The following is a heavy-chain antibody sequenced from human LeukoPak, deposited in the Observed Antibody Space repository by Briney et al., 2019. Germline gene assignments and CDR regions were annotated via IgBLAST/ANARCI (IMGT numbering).Heavy chain of an antibody. D-gene: IGHD3-10*01. CDR3: ARAWSLVRGVTLYYFDY. CDR2: INPNSGGT. V-gene: IGHV1-2*02. CDR1: GYTFTGYY. Sequence: ASVKVSCKASGYTFTGYYMHWVRQAPGQGLEWMGWINPNSGGTNYAQKFQGRVTMARDTSISTAYMDLSGLRSDDTAVYYCARAWSLVRGVTLYYFDYWGQGTLVTVSS. J-gene: IGHJ4*02.